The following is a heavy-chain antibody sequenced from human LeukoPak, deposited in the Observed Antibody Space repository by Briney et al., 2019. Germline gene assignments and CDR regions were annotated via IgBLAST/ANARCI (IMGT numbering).Heavy chain of an antibody. CDR3: ARLLRPGGRKGDAFHM. CDR2: FHDSGDF. CDR1: GGSISGHH. D-gene: IGHD1-14*01. Sequence: SQTLSLTCTVSGGSISGHHWTWIRQPPGTGLEWIGYFHDSGDFNYNPSLKSRVTIWMDMSNNQFSLTMSSVTAADTAMYYCARLLRPGGRKGDAFHMWPQETLVTVPS. V-gene: IGHV4-59*08. J-gene: IGHJ3*02.